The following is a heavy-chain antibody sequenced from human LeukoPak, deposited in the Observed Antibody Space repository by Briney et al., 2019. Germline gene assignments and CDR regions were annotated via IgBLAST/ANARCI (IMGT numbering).Heavy chain of an antibody. J-gene: IGHJ1*01. D-gene: IGHD3-22*01. CDR3: VCYDNAAEYFHY. V-gene: IGHV3-23*01. Sequence: GGSLRLSCAASGFTFSSYAMSWVRQAPGKGLEWVSSISTSGGSTSYADSVKGRFTISSDNSKNTLYLQMNSLRAEDTALYYCVCYDNAAEYFHYWGQGTLVTVSS. CDR1: GFTFSSYA. CDR2: ISTSGGST.